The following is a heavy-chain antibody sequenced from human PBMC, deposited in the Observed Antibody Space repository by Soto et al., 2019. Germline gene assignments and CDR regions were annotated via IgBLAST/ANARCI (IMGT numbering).Heavy chain of an antibody. CDR2: IYYSGNT. Sequence: QVQLQESGPGLVKPSQTLSLTCTVSGGSINIGGYYWNWIRQLPGKGLEWIGHIYYSGNTYYNPSLKSRVTISVDTSKNQFALELTSVTATDTAVYYCARGSIYYNLNFWGQGTLVTVSS. CDR1: GGSINIGGYY. CDR3: ARGSIYYNLNF. V-gene: IGHV4-31*03. D-gene: IGHD3-10*01. J-gene: IGHJ4*02.